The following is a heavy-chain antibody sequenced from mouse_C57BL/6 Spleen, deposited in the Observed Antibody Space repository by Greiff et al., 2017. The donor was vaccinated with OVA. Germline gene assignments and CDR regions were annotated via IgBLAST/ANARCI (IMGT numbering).Heavy chain of an antibody. CDR2: IDPETGGT. V-gene: IGHV1-15*01. Sequence: VQLQQSGAELVRPGASVTLSCKASGYTFTDYEMHWVKQTPVHGLEWIGAIDPETGGTAYNQKFKGKAILTADKSSSTAYMELRSLTSEDSAVYYCTRGGLYYGEPFAYWGQGTLVTVSA. J-gene: IGHJ3*01. D-gene: IGHD2-1*01. CDR1: GYTFTDYE. CDR3: TRGGLYYGEPFAY.